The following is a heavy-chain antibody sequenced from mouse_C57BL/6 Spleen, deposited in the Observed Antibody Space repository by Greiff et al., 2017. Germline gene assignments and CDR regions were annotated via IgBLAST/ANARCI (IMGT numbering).Heavy chain of an antibody. CDR1: GYTFTSYW. CDR2: INPSSGYT. V-gene: IGHV1-7*01. Sequence: QVQLQQSGAELAKPGASVTLSCKASGYTFTSYWMHWVKQRPGQGLEWIGYINPSSGYTKYNQKFKDKATFTADKSSSTAYMQLSSLTYEDSAVYYCARDGTTVVATGDYWGQGTTLTVSS. J-gene: IGHJ2*01. CDR3: ARDGTTVVATGDY. D-gene: IGHD1-1*01.